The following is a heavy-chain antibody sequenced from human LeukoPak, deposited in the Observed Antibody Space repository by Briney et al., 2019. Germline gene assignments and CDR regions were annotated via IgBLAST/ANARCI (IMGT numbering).Heavy chain of an antibody. CDR2: IYYSGST. CDR1: IDSFTNYY. V-gene: IGHV4-39*01. Sequence: SETLSLTCAVYIDSFTNYYWNWIRQPPGKGLEWIGSIYYSGSTYYNPSLKSRVTISVDTSKNQFSLKLSSVTAADTAVYYCARLEGSSSSWYGGYWGQGTLVTVSS. D-gene: IGHD6-13*01. CDR3: ARLEGSSSSWYGGY. J-gene: IGHJ4*02.